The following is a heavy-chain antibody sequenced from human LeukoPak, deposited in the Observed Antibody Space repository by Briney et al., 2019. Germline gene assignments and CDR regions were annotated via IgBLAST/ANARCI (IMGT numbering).Heavy chain of an antibody. CDR2: ISWNSGSI. V-gene: IGHV3-9*01. CDR3: AKENSSYGMDV. J-gene: IGHJ6*02. CDR1: GFTFDDYA. Sequence: PGGSLRLSCAASGFTFDDYAMHWVRQAPGKGLEWVSGISWNSGSIGYADSVKGRFTISRDNAKNSLYLQMNSLRAEDTALYYCAKENSSYGMDVWGQGTTVTVSS.